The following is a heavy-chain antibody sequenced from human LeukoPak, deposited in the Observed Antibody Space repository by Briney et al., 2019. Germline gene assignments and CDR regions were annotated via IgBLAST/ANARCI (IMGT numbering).Heavy chain of an antibody. J-gene: IGHJ6*02. CDR2: ISSSSSYI. CDR3: ARDLAAAGTGGMDV. Sequence: GGSLRLSCAASGFTFSSYSMNWVRQAPGKGLEWVSSISSSSSYIYYADSVKGRFTISRDNAKNSLYLQMSSLRAEDTAVYYCARDLAAAGTGGMDVWGQGTTVTVSS. D-gene: IGHD6-13*01. V-gene: IGHV3-21*01. CDR1: GFTFSSYS.